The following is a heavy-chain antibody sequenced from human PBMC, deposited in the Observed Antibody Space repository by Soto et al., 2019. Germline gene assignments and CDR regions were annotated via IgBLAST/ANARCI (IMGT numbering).Heavy chain of an antibody. V-gene: IGHV3-7*01. D-gene: IGHD6-13*01. Sequence: EVQLVESGGCLVQPGGSLRLSCVDSGFTFSSYWMSWVRQAPVKGLEWVGNIKQDGSEENYADSVKGRFTISRDNAKNSMYLQMNSLRVEDTAVYYCARIAASGRGWDVWGQGTTVVVSS. CDR2: IKQDGSEE. CDR1: GFTFSSYW. CDR3: ARIAASGRGWDV. J-gene: IGHJ6*02.